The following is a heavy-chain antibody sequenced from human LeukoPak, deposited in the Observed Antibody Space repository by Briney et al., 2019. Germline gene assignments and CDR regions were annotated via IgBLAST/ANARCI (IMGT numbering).Heavy chain of an antibody. CDR3: ARVPRYCTNGVCHIDY. CDR1: GFTFSSYA. D-gene: IGHD2-8*01. CDR2: INSDGSST. J-gene: IGHJ4*02. Sequence: GGSLRLSCAASGFTFSSYAMSWVRQAPGKGLVWVSRINSDGSSTSYADSVKGRFTISRDNAKNTLYLQMNSLRAEDTAVYYCARVPRYCTNGVCHIDYWGQGTLVTVSS. V-gene: IGHV3-74*01.